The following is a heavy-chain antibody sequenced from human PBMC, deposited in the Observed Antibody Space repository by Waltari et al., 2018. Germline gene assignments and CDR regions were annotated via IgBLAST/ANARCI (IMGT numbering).Heavy chain of an antibody. J-gene: IGHJ3*02. CDR3: ARDRPYCGGDCYSSAFDI. D-gene: IGHD2-21*01. V-gene: IGHV4-39*07. CDR1: GGSISSSSYY. CDR2: IYYSGST. Sequence: QLQLQESGPGLVKPSETLSLTCTVSGGSISSSSYYWGWIRQPPGKGLEWIGSIYYSGSTDYNPSLKSRVTISVDTSKNQFSLKLSSVTAADTAVYYCARDRPYCGGDCYSSAFDIWGQGTMVTVSS.